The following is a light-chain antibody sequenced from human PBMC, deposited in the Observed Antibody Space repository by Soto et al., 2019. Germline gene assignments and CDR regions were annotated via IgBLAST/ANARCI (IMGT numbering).Light chain of an antibody. Sequence: EIVLTQSPGTLSLSPGERATLSCRASQSVGSTFLAWYQQKPGQAPRLLVYDATSRATGIPDRFIGSGSGTDFSLIISRLEPEDFAVYYCQQYGSSPPTLTFGGGTKMEIK. CDR3: QQYGSSPPTLT. J-gene: IGKJ4*02. CDR1: QSVGSTF. CDR2: DAT. V-gene: IGKV3-20*01.